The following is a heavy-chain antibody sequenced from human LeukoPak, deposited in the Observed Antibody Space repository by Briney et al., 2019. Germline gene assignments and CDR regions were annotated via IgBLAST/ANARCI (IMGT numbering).Heavy chain of an antibody. CDR3: ARGSSPHFGYGMGV. J-gene: IGHJ6*02. CDR1: GYTFTNAG. Sequence: ASVKVPCKASGYTFTNAGINWVRQAPGQGLEWMGWISAYTGNTNCAQKVQGRVTMATDTSTSTAYMELRSLRSDDTAVYYCARGSSPHFGYGMGVWGQGTTVTVSS. V-gene: IGHV1-18*01. CDR2: ISAYTGNT. D-gene: IGHD2-15*01.